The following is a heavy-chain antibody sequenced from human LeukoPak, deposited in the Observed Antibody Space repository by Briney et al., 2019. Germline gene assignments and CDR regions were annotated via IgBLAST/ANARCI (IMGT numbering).Heavy chain of an antibody. CDR1: GFTFSSYA. V-gene: IGHV3-30-3*01. CDR2: ISYDGSNK. Sequence: AGGSLRLSCAASGFTFSSYAMHWVRQAPGKGLEWVAVISYDGSNKYYADSVKGRFTISRDNSKNTLYLQMNSLRAEDTAVYYCAREGHYYDSSGPTGAFDCWGQGTLVTVSS. CDR3: AREGHYYDSSGPTGAFDC. J-gene: IGHJ4*02. D-gene: IGHD3-22*01.